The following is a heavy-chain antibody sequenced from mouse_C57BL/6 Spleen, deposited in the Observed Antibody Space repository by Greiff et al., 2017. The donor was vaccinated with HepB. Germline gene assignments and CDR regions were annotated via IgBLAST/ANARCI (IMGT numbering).Heavy chain of an antibody. D-gene: IGHD1-1*01. CDR1: GYTFTSYW. Sequence: QVQLQQPGAELVRPGSSVKLSCKASGYTFTSYWMHWVKQRPIQGLEWIGNIDPSDSETHYNQKFKDKATLTVDKSSSTAYMQRSSLTAEDSAVYYCARVTTVGFDYWGQGTTLTVSS. V-gene: IGHV1-52*01. CDR2: IDPSDSET. J-gene: IGHJ2*01. CDR3: ARVTTVGFDY.